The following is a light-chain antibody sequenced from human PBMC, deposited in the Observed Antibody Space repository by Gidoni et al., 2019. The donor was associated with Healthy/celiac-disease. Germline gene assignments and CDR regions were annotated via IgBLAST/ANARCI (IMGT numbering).Light chain of an antibody. Sequence: QSALTQPASVSGSPGQSITISCTGTSSDVGGYNYVSWYQQLPGKAPKLMIYEVSNRPSGVSNRFSGSKSGNTASLTISGLQAEDEADYYCSSYTSSSTLAFVFGTGTKVTVL. V-gene: IGLV2-14*01. J-gene: IGLJ1*01. CDR1: SSDVGGYNY. CDR2: EVS. CDR3: SSYTSSSTLAFV.